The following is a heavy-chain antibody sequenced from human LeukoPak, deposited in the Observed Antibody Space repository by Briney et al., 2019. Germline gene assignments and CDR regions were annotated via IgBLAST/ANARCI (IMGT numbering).Heavy chain of an antibody. J-gene: IGHJ6*03. CDR1: GGTFSSYA. D-gene: IGHD6-13*01. CDR3: ARERYSSSPRSMDV. CDR2: IIPIFGTA. V-gene: IGHV1-69*13. Sequence: ASVKVSCKASGGTFSSYAISWVRQAPGQGLEWMGGIIPIFGTANYAQKFQGRVTITADESTSTAYMGLSSLRSEDTAVYYCARERYSSSPRSMDVWGKGTTVTVSS.